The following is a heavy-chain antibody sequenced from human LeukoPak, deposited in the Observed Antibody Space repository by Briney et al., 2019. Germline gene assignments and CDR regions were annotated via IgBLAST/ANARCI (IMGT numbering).Heavy chain of an antibody. V-gene: IGHV3-74*01. CDR2: INSDGSST. Sequence: GGSLRLSCAASGFTFSSYGMSWVRQAPGKGLVWVSRINSDGSSTSYADSVKGRFTISRDNAKNTLYLQMNSLRAEDTAVYYCARSFSGWPVWDYWGQGTLVTVSS. CDR3: ARSFSGWPVWDY. J-gene: IGHJ4*02. D-gene: IGHD6-19*01. CDR1: GFTFSSYG.